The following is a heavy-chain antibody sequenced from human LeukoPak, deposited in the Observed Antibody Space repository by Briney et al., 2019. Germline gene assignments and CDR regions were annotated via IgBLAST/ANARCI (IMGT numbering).Heavy chain of an antibody. D-gene: IGHD3-10*01. CDR2: VGGGRANT. V-gene: IGHV3-23*01. Sequence: GGSLRLSCLASGFTFSDFAMNWVRQAPGKGLKWVSHVGGGRANTYYADSVKGRFTISRDDSKSTLYLHLTSLRADDTAVYFCAKDMVQRNAVSDPFDIWGQGTMVTVSS. J-gene: IGHJ3*02. CDR1: GFTFSDFA. CDR3: AKDMVQRNAVSDPFDI.